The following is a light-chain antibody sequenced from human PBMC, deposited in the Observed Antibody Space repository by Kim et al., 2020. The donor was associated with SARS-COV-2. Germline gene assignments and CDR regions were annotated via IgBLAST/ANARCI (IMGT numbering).Light chain of an antibody. CDR1: QSVSSN. Sequence: SVSPGDRATLSCRASQSVSSNLAWYQQKPGQAPRLLIYGASTRATGIPATFSGSGSGTEFTLTISSLQSEDFAIYYCQQYNNWPYTFGQGTKLEI. CDR2: GAS. J-gene: IGKJ2*01. V-gene: IGKV3D-15*01. CDR3: QQYNNWPYT.